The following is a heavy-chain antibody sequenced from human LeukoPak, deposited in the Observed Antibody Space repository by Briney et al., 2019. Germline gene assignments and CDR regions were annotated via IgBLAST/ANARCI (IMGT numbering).Heavy chain of an antibody. J-gene: IGHJ4*02. Sequence: PSETLSLTCAVYGGSFSGYDWSWIRQPPGKGLEWIGEINHSGSNNYNPSLKSRLTISVDTSKNQFSLKLSSVTAADTAVYYCARAPARIAAAGYWGQGTLVTVSS. CDR1: GGSFSGYD. CDR2: INHSGSN. D-gene: IGHD6-13*01. V-gene: IGHV4-34*01. CDR3: ARAPARIAAAGY.